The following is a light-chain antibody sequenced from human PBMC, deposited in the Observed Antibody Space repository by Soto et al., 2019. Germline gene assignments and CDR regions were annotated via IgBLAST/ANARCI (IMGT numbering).Light chain of an antibody. Sequence: EIVMTQSPATLSASPGERVTLSCRVSQSVSGNLAWYQQKPGQAPRLLIYGAVTRATGIPARFSGSGSGTDFILTITGLEPEDSAVYFCQQYGRTFGQGTKV. J-gene: IGKJ1*01. CDR1: QSVSGN. CDR2: GAV. CDR3: QQYGRT. V-gene: IGKV3D-15*01.